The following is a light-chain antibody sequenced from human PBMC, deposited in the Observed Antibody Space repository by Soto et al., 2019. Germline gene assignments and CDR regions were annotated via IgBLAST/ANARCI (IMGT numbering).Light chain of an antibody. CDR2: AAS. V-gene: IGKV1-39*01. CDR3: QQSYSTPYT. CDR1: QSISSY. Sequence: DIQMTQSPSSLSASVGDRVTITCRASQSISSYLNWYQQKPGKAPKLLIYAASSLQSGVPSRFSGSGSGTDFTLTISSLQPEDFATYYCQQSYSTPYTFGQGNQLESK. J-gene: IGKJ2*01.